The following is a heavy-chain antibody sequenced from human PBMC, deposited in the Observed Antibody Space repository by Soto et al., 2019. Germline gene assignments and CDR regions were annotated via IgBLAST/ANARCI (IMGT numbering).Heavy chain of an antibody. Sequence: GGSLRLSCAASGFTFSSYAMHWVRQAPGKGLEWVAVISYDGSNKYYADSVKGRFTISRDNSKNTLYLQMNSLRAEDTAVYYSARARGVYFDYWGQGTLVTVSS. J-gene: IGHJ4*02. CDR1: GFTFSSYA. CDR2: ISYDGSNK. V-gene: IGHV3-30-3*01. D-gene: IGHD3-10*01. CDR3: ARARGVYFDY.